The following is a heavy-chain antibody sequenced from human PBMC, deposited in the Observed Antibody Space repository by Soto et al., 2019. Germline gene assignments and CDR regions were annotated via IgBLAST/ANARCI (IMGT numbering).Heavy chain of an antibody. J-gene: IGHJ4*02. V-gene: IGHV2-5*02. CDR2: IYWDDDK. Sequence: QITLKESGPTLVKPTQTLTLTCTFSGFSLSTSGVGVGWIRQSPGKALEWLAVIYWDDDKRYSPSLKSRLSXXKXXSKNQVVLTMTNMDPVDTATYYCAHKGPEDWPLDYWGQGTLVTVSS. CDR3: AHKGPEDWPLDY. D-gene: IGHD3-9*01. CDR1: GFSLSTSGVG.